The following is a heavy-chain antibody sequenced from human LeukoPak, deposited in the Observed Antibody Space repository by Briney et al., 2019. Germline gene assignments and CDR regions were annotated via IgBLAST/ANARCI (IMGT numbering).Heavy chain of an antibody. CDR1: GGSISSSSYY. D-gene: IGHD3-9*01. CDR2: IYYSGST. J-gene: IGHJ5*02. Sequence: PSETLSLTCTVSGGSISSSSYYWGWIRQPPGKGLEWIGSIYYSGSTYYNPSLKSRVTISVDTSKNQFSLKLSSVTAADTAVYYCARDGPADYDILTGHSAFDPWGQGTLVTVSS. CDR3: ARDGPADYDILTGHSAFDP. V-gene: IGHV4-39*07.